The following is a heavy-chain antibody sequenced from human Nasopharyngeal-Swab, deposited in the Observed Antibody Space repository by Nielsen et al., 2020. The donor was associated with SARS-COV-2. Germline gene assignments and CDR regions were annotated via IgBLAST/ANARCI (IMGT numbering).Heavy chain of an antibody. D-gene: IGHD2-15*01. CDR2: ISSDGSDK. CDR1: GYTFSDAW. J-gene: IGHJ4*02. CDR3: ASLRADTPDFAY. V-gene: IGHV3-30*03. Sequence: GGSLRLSCAASGYTFSDAWMNWVRQAPGKGLEWVTVISSDGSDKQYVDSVKGRFTISRDNSKNTLYLQVKSLRADDTGVYYCASLRADTPDFAYLGQGTLVTVSS.